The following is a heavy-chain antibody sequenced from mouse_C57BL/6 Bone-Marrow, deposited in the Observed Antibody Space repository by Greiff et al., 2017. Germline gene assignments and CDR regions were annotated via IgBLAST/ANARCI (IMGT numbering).Heavy chain of an antibody. J-gene: IGHJ2*02. CDR3: ARERGYYGLFDY. Sequence: QVQLQQPGAELVMPGASVKLSCKASGYTFTSYWMHWVKQRPGQGLEWIGEIDPSDSYTNYNQKFKGKFTMTVDKSSSTAYMQLIILTSEASAVYYCARERGYYGLFDYWGQGTSLTVSS. CDR1: GYTFTSYW. V-gene: IGHV1-69*01. CDR2: IDPSDSYT. D-gene: IGHD1-2*01.